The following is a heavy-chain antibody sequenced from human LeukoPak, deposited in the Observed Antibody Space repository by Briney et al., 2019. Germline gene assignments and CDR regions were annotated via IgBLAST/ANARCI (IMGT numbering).Heavy chain of an antibody. J-gene: IGHJ2*01. CDR2: IYSGGST. V-gene: IGHV3-66*01. Sequence: GGSLRLSCAASGFTVSSNYMSWVRQAPGKGLEWVSVIYSGGSTYYADSVRGRFTISRDNSKNTLYLQMNSLRAEDTAVYYCARIAPITPPGLYWYFDLWGRGTLVTVSS. D-gene: IGHD1-14*01. CDR1: GFTVSSNY. CDR3: ARIAPITPPGLYWYFDL.